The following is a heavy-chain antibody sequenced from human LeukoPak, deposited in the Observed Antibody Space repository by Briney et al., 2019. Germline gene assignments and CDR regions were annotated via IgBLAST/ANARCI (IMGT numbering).Heavy chain of an antibody. D-gene: IGHD6-13*01. CDR3: ARTLYSNHLDYYFDY. V-gene: IGHV4-59*06. Sequence: SETLSLTCTVSGGSISSYYWSWIRQPPGEGLEWIGYIYYSGSTYYNPSLKSRVTISVDTSKNQFSLKLSSVTAADTAVYYCARTLYSNHLDYYFDYWGQGTLVTVSS. CDR1: GGSISSYY. J-gene: IGHJ4*02. CDR2: IYYSGST.